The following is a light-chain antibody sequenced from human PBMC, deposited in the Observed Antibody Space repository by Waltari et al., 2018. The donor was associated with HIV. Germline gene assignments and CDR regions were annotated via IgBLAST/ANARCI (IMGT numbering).Light chain of an antibody. J-gene: IGKJ2*01. CDR1: QSVLYSSNNKNY. Sequence: DIEMTQSPYSLVVSRGERATINCKSNQSVLYSSNNKNYLAWYQQKPGQPPKLLIYWASTRESGVPDRFSGSGSGTDFTLTISSLQAEDVAVYYCQQYYSTPRTFGQGTKLEIK. CDR3: QQYYSTPRT. CDR2: WAS. V-gene: IGKV4-1*01.